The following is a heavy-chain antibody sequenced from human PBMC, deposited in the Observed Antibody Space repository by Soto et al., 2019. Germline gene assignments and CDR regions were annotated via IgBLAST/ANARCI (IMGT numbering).Heavy chain of an antibody. J-gene: IGHJ4*02. V-gene: IGHV4-31*03. D-gene: IGHD2-21*01. CDR3: ARSLVIHRFTPYYFDY. Sequence: SETLSLTCTVSGGSISSGGYYWSWIRQHPGKGLEWIGYIYYSGSTYYNPSLKSRVTISVDTSKNQFSLKLSSVTAADTAVYYCARSLVIHRFTPYYFDYWGQGTLVTVSS. CDR1: GGSISSGGYY. CDR2: IYYSGST.